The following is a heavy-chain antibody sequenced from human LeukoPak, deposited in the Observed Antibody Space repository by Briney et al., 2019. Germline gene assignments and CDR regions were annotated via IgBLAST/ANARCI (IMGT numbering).Heavy chain of an antibody. CDR3: AKSGSYGSGSYYYFDY. CDR2: INSDGSST. Sequence: GGSLRLSCAASGFTFSSYWMHWVRQAPGKGLVWVSRINSDGSSTSYADSVKGRFTISRDNSKNTLYLQMNSLRAEDTAVYYCAKSGSYGSGSYYYFDYWGQGTLVTVSS. D-gene: IGHD3-10*01. CDR1: GFTFSSYW. J-gene: IGHJ4*02. V-gene: IGHV3-74*01.